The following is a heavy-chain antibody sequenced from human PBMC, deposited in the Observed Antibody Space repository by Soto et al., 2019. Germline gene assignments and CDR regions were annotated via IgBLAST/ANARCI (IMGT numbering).Heavy chain of an antibody. CDR1: GGTFSSYA. CDR2: IIPIFGTA. CDR3: ARAKSAKGYYYSYGMDA. Sequence: QVQLVQSGAEVKKPGSSVKVSCKASGGTFSSYAISWVRQAPGQGLEWMGGIIPIFGTANYAQKFQGRVTITADESTSTAYRELSSLRSEDKSVYYCARAKSAKGYYYSYGMDAWGQGTTVTVSS. V-gene: IGHV1-69*01. J-gene: IGHJ6*02.